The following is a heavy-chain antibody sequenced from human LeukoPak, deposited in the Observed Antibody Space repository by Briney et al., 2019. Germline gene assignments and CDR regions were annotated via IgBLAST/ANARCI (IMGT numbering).Heavy chain of an antibody. CDR3: ARMGYCGGDCSEYYYYYYYMDV. D-gene: IGHD2-21*02. Sequence: GGSLRLSCAASGFTFSTYWMHWVRHAPGKGLVWVSRINSDGSGTNYADSVKGRFTISRDNAKNTLYLQMNSLRAEDTAMYYCARMGYCGGDCSEYYYYYYYMDVWGKGTTVTVSS. CDR1: GFTFSTYW. CDR2: INSDGSGT. J-gene: IGHJ6*03. V-gene: IGHV3-74*01.